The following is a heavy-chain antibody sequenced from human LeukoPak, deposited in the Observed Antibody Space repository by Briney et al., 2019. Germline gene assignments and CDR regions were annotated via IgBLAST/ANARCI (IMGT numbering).Heavy chain of an antibody. Sequence: PGGSLRLSCAASGFTFSSYGMHWVRQAPGKGLEWVAVISYDGSNKYYADSVKGRFTISRDNSKNTLYLQMNSLRAEDTAVYYCAKEDYDTLTGYYPRPVFDYWGQGTLVTVSS. CDR2: ISYDGSNK. D-gene: IGHD3-9*01. CDR3: AKEDYDTLTGYYPRPVFDY. J-gene: IGHJ4*02. V-gene: IGHV3-30*18. CDR1: GFTFSSYG.